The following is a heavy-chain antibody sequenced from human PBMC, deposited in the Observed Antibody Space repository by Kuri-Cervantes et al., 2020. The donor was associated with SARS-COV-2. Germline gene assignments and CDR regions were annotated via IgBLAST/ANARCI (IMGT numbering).Heavy chain of an antibody. J-gene: IGHJ4*02. CDR2: ISYDGTNK. CDR3: ARDEYSGDIVAPDY. CDR1: GFRFSSYA. Sequence: GESLKISCAASGFRFSSYAMHWVRQAPGKGLEWVAVISYDGTNKYYGDSVRGRFTISRDNSKNTLHLQMNSLRAEDTAVYYCARDEYSGDIVAPDYWGQGTLVTVSS. V-gene: IGHV3-30*04. D-gene: IGHD2-15*01.